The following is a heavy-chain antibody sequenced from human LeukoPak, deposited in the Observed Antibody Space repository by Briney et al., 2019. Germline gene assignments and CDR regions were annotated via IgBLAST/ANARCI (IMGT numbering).Heavy chain of an antibody. CDR2: IDWDDDK. CDR3: ARILWNSGSYYFDY. V-gene: IGHV2-70*11. J-gene: IGHJ4*02. CDR1: GFSLSTSGMC. D-gene: IGHD1-26*01. Sequence: SGPTLVNPTQTLTLTCTFSGFSLSTSGMCVSWIRQPPGKALEWLARIDWDDDKYYSTSLKTRLTISKDTSKNQVVLTMTNMDPVDTATYYCARILWNSGSYYFDYWGQGTLVTVSS.